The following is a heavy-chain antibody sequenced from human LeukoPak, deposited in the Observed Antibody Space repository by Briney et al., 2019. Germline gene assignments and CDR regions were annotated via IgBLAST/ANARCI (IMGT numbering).Heavy chain of an antibody. D-gene: IGHD1-1*01. CDR2: IKEDGSEK. CDR1: GYTFSTFW. V-gene: IGHV3-7*01. J-gene: IGHJ4*02. Sequence: GGSLRLSCAGSGYTFSTFWMSWVRQAPGKGLEWVANIKEDGSEKYYVDSMKGRFTVSRDNAKNSLYLQMDSLRAEDTAVYYCARGGTFVSDYWGQGTLVTVSS. CDR3: ARGGTFVSDY.